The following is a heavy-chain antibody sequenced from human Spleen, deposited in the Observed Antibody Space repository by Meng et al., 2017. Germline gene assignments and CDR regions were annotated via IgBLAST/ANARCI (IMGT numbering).Heavy chain of an antibody. J-gene: IGHJ4*02. CDR2: INPNSGGT. CDR1: GYSFPSFD. D-gene: IGHD4-23*01. CDR3: ARDTLNYGDNGLAY. Sequence: ASVKVSCKAPGYSFPSFDINWVRQAPGQGLEWMGWINPNSGGTNYAQKFQGRVTMTRDTSISTAYMELSRLRSDDTAVYYCARDTLNYGDNGLAYWGQGTLVTVSS. V-gene: IGHV1-2*02.